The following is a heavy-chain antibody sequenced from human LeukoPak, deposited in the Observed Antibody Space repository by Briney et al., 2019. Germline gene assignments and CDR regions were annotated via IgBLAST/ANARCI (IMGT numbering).Heavy chain of an antibody. D-gene: IGHD1-1*01. J-gene: IGHJ4*02. CDR2: IKNDGSSI. V-gene: IGHV3-74*01. Sequence: GGSLRLSCAASGFTLSRYWMHWVRQAPGKGLVWVSRIKNDGSSISYADSVKGRFTISRDNAKNTLYLQMNSLRVEDTAVYYCAGCSNTWYKTPDYWGQGTLVTVSS. CDR1: GFTLSRYW. CDR3: AGCSNTWYKTPDY.